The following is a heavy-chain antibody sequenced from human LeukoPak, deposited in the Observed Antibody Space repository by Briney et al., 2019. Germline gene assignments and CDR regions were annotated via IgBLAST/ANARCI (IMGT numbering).Heavy chain of an antibody. V-gene: IGHV3-30*02. CDR1: GFTFNSQN. J-gene: IGHJ4*02. Sequence: GGSLRLSCATSGFTFNSQNMNWVRHSPTLGLDWVAFIRTNGVEKHYADAVRGRFTISRDNYANKMFLDMDSLKPEDTAVYYCVKNWWMDDWGQGTLVTVSS. D-gene: IGHD2-8*01. CDR3: VKNWWMDD. CDR2: IRTNGVEK.